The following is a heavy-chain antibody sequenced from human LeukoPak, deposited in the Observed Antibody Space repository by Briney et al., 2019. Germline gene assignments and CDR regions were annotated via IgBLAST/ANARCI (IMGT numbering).Heavy chain of an antibody. J-gene: IGHJ4*02. CDR2: VYPGDSDT. D-gene: IGHD1/OR15-1a*01. Sequence: GESLQISCKTSGYSFTSYWIVWVRQTPGKGLEWIGIVYPGDSDTRYNPSFQGQVTISADKSTATAFLHLSDLRASDTAIYYCGRHMNNLQLWLDYWGQGTVVTVSS. CDR3: GRHMNNLQLWLDY. CDR1: GYSFTSYW. V-gene: IGHV5-51*01.